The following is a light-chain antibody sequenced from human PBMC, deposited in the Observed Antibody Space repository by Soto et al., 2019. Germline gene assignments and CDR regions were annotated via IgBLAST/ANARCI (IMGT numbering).Light chain of an antibody. CDR2: DVT. CDR3: CSYAGSYSYV. Sequence: QSVLTQPRSVSGSPGQSITISCTGTSSDVGGYNYVSWYQQHPGKAPKLMIYDVTKRPSGVPDRLSGSKSGNTASLTISGLQAEDEADYCCCSYAGSYSYVFGTGTKVTVL. CDR1: SSDVGGYNY. V-gene: IGLV2-11*01. J-gene: IGLJ1*01.